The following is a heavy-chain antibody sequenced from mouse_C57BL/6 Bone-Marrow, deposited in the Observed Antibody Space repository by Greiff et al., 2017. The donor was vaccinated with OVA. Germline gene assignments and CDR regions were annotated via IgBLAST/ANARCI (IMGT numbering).Heavy chain of an antibody. V-gene: IGHV1-15*01. CDR1: GYTFTDYE. J-gene: IGHJ2*01. CDR3: TRLVLDHFDY. Sequence: VKLQESGAELVRPGASVTLSCKASGYTFTDYEMHWVKQTPVHGLEWIGAIDPETGGTAYNQKFKGKAILTADKSSSTAYMELRSLTSEDSAVYYCTRLVLDHFDYWGQGTTLTVSS. CDR2: IDPETGGT.